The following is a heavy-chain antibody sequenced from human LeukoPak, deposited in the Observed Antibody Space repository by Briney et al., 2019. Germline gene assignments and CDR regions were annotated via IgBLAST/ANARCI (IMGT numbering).Heavy chain of an antibody. Sequence: SETLSLTCAVYGGSFSGYYWSWIRQPPGKGLEWIGEINHSGSTNYNPSLKSRVTISVDTSKNQFSLKLSSVTAADTAVYYCASVKRITMIVVVTKEYYFDYWGQGTLVTVSS. CDR2: INHSGST. CDR1: GGSFSGYY. J-gene: IGHJ4*02. CDR3: ASVKRITMIVVVTKEYYFDY. V-gene: IGHV4-34*01. D-gene: IGHD3-22*01.